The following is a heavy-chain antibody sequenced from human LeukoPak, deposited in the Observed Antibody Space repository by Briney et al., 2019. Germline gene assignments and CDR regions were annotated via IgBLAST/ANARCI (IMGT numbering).Heavy chain of an antibody. J-gene: IGHJ5*02. V-gene: IGHV4-38-2*01. D-gene: IGHD6-13*01. Sequence: PSETLSLTCAVSGYSISSGYYWGWIRQPPGKGLEWIGSIYHSGSTYYNPSLKSRVTISVDASKNQFSLKLSSVTAADTAVYYCASVLSSGTDWFDPWGQGTLVTVSS. CDR3: ASVLSSGTDWFDP. CDR1: GYSISSGYY. CDR2: IYHSGST.